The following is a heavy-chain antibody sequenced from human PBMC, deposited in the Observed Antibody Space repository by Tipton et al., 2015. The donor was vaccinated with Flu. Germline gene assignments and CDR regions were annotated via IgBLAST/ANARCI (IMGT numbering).Heavy chain of an antibody. D-gene: IGHD1-26*01. J-gene: IGHJ4*02. CDR2: IYYSGTT. V-gene: IGHV4-39*07. CDR3: ARDNYEAVGASDY. Sequence: TLSLTCTVSGDSISTTIYYWGWVRQPPGKGLEWIGSIYYSGTTYYNPSLKSRVTISVDSSKNEFSLTLASLTAADTAVYYCARDNYEAVGASDYWGQGTLVTVSS. CDR1: GDSISTTIYY.